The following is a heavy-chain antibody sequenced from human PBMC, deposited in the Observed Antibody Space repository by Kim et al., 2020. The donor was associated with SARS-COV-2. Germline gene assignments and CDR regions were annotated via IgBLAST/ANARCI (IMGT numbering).Heavy chain of an antibody. Sequence: GGSLRLSCTASGFTFSTYAMSWVRQAPGKGLEWVSAISHSGDTTYYADSVKGRFTISRDNSKNTLYLQMNSLRAEDTAAYYCAKDLRYGSSGSCYFGAAFVLWGQGTTVTVSS. CDR1: GFTFSTYA. CDR2: ISHSGDTT. V-gene: IGHV3-23*01. CDR3: AKDLRYGSSGSCYFGAAFVL. D-gene: IGHD2-15*01. J-gene: IGHJ3*01.